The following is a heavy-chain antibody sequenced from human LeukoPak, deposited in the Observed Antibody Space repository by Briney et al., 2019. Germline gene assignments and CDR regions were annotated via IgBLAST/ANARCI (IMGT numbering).Heavy chain of an antibody. CDR2: IYYSGST. D-gene: IGHD5-12*01. V-gene: IGHV4-39*07. CDR1: GGSISSSSYY. J-gene: IGHJ4*02. Sequence: ASETPSLTCTVSGGSISSSSYYWGWIRQPPGKGLEWIGSIYYSGSTYYNPSLKSRVTISVDTSKNQFSLKLSSVTAADTAVYYCARGGGVDIVATTFDYWGQGTLVTVSS. CDR3: ARGGGVDIVATTFDY.